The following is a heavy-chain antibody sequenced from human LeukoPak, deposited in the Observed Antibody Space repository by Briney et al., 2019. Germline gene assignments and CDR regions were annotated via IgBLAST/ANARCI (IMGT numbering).Heavy chain of an antibody. J-gene: IGHJ3*02. CDR2: ISSSSSTI. V-gene: IGHV3-48*01. Sequence: PGGSLRLSCAASGFTFSSYSMNWVRQAPGKGLEWVSYISSSSSTIYYADSVKGRFTISRDNAKNSLYLQMNSLRAEDTAVYYCARVAGERITIFGVVIEDAFDIWGQGTMVTVSS. D-gene: IGHD3-3*01. CDR1: GFTFSSYS. CDR3: ARVAGERITIFGVVIEDAFDI.